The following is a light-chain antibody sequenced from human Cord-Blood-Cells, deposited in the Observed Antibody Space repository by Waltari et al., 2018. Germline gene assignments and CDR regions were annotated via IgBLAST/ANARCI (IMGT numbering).Light chain of an antibody. Sequence: DIQMTPSPSSLSASVGDRVPITCRARQSISSYLNWYQQKPGKAPKLLIYAASSLQSGVPSRFSGSGSGTDFTLTISSLQPEDFATYYCQQSYSTLYTFGQGTKLEIK. CDR3: QQSYSTLYT. CDR1: QSISSY. V-gene: IGKV1-39*01. J-gene: IGKJ2*01. CDR2: AAS.